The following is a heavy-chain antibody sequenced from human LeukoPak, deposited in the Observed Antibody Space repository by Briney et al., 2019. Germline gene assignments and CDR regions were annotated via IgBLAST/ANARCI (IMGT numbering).Heavy chain of an antibody. CDR1: GFTFDDYA. Sequence: GGSLRLSCAASGFTFDDYAMHWVRQAPGKGLGWVSLISGDGGSTYYADSVKGRFTISRDNSKNSLYLQMNSLRTEDTALYYCAKDISGTQYYYYYYGMDVWGQGTTVTVSS. J-gene: IGHJ6*02. D-gene: IGHD1-7*01. V-gene: IGHV3-43*02. CDR2: ISGDGGST. CDR3: AKDISGTQYYYYYYGMDV.